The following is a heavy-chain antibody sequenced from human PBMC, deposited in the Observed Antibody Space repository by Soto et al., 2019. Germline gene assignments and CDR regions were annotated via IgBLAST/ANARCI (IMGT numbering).Heavy chain of an antibody. CDR2: RIPIFGTA. CDR3: ARGRGYSGVGHYYCLDMDV. CDR1: GGTFNNYP. D-gene: IGHD5-12*01. Sequence: QVQMVQSGAEVKKPASSVKVSCKASGGTFNNYPITWVRQAPGEVLEWLGGRIPIFGTANYAQNFQGSVTITVFESTSTAYKEQSSLRSDDTAVYYCARGRGYSGVGHYYCLDMDVWGQGTTVTVSS. V-gene: IGHV1-69*01. J-gene: IGHJ6*02.